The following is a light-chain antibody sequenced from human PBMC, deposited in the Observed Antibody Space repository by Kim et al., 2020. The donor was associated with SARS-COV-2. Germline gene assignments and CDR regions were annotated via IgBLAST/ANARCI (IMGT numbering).Light chain of an antibody. CDR2: GAS. V-gene: IGKV3-20*01. Sequence: PGDRASLCCRASQSVSSSYLAWYQQNPGQAPRLLISGASSRATGIPERFSGSGSGTDFTLTISRLEPEDFAVYYCQQYGSSPRTFGQGTKVDIK. CDR1: QSVSSSY. J-gene: IGKJ1*01. CDR3: QQYGSSPRT.